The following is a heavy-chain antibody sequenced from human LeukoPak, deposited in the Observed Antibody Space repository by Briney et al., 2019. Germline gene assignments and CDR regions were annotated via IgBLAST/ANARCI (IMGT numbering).Heavy chain of an antibody. V-gene: IGHV1-2*02. CDR1: GYTFTGYY. Sequence: ASVKVSCKASGYTFTGYYMHWARQAPGQGLEWMGWINPNSGGTNYAQKFQGRVTMTRDTSISTAYMELSRLRSDDTAVYYCARLLSSTSAYNWFDPWGQGTLVTVSS. CDR3: ARLLSSTSAYNWFDP. D-gene: IGHD2-2*01. J-gene: IGHJ5*02. CDR2: INPNSGGT.